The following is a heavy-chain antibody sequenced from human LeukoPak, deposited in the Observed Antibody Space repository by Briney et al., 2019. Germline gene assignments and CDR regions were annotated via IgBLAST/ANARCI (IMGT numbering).Heavy chain of an antibody. V-gene: IGHV4-59*12. D-gene: IGHD6-13*01. CDR1: GGSISSYY. Sequence: SETLSLTCTVSGGSISSYYWSWIRQPPGKGLEWIGYIHHSGSTYYNPSLKSRVTISVDRSKNQFSLKLSSVTAADTAVYYCARETPGIAAANYWGQGTLVTVSS. CDR3: ARETPGIAAANY. J-gene: IGHJ4*02. CDR2: IHHSGST.